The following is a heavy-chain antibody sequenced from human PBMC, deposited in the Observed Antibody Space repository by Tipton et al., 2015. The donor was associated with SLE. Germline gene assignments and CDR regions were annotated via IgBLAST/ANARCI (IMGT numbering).Heavy chain of an antibody. V-gene: IGHV3-23*01. CDR2: ISSAGGSGTST. CDR1: GFSFSHYA. J-gene: IGHJ4*02. CDR3: AKDLVTMAVVVIPRRDY. Sequence: GSLRLSCAASGFSFSHYAMSWVRPPPGKGLEWVSTISSAGGSGTSTYYTESVRGRFTISRDNSKTTLYLQMDSLRAEDTAVYYCAKDLVTMAVVVIPRRDYWGQGTLVTVSS. D-gene: IGHD3-22*01.